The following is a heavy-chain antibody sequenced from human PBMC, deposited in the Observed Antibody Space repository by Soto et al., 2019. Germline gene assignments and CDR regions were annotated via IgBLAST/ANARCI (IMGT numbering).Heavy chain of an antibody. D-gene: IGHD1-1*01. V-gene: IGHV6-1*01. J-gene: IGHJ6*03. CDR2: TYYRSKWYN. CDR1: GDSVSSNSAA. Sequence: SQTLSLTCAISGDSVSSNSAAWNWIRQSPSRGLEWLGRTYYRSKWYNDYAVSVKSRITINPDTSKNQFSLQLNSVTPEDTAVYYCARGAPTHYPDGYYYYYMDVWGKGTTVTVSS. CDR3: ARGAPTHYPDGYYYYYMDV.